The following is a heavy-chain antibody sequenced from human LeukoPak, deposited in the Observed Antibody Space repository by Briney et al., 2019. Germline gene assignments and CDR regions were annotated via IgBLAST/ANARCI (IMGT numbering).Heavy chain of an antibody. J-gene: IGHJ4*02. Sequence: SETLSLTCTVSGGSISSYYWSWIRQHPGKGLEWIGYIYYSGSTYYNPSLKSRVTMSVDTSKNQFSLKLSSVTAADTAVYYCARTMVRGVIIDYWGQGTLVTVSS. CDR3: ARTMVRGVIIDY. V-gene: IGHV4-59*06. CDR1: GGSISSYY. D-gene: IGHD3-10*01. CDR2: IYYSGST.